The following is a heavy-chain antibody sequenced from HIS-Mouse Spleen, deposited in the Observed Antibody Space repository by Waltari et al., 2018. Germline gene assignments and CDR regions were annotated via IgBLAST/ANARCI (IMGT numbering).Heavy chain of an antibody. CDR1: GGSISSSSYY. CDR2: IYSGGST. CDR3: AREIPYSSSWYDWYFDL. V-gene: IGHV4-39*07. J-gene: IGHJ2*01. D-gene: IGHD6-13*01. Sequence: QLQLQESGPGLVKPSETLSLTCTVSGGSISSSSYYWGWIRQPPGKGLDWIGSIYSGGSTYYNPSLKSRVTISVDTSKNQFSLKLSSVTAADTAVYYCAREIPYSSSWYDWYFDLWGRGTLVTVSS.